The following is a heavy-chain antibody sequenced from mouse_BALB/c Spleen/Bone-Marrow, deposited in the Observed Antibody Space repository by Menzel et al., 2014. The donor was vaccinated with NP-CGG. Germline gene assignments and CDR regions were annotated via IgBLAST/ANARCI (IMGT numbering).Heavy chain of an antibody. CDR3: ARSNGGFPAWFAY. J-gene: IGHJ3*01. V-gene: IGHV3-2*02. D-gene: IGHD1-1*02. CDR2: ISYSGST. CDR1: GYSITNDYA. Sequence: EVQLVESGPGLVKPSQSLSLTCTVTGYSITNDYAWNWIRQFPGNKLEWMGFISYSGSTCYKPSLKSRISITRDTSKSQFLLQLNSVTTEDTATYYCARSNGGFPAWFAYWGQGTLVTVSA.